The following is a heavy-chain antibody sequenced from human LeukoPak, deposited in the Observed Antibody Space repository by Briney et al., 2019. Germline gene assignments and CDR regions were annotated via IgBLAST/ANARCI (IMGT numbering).Heavy chain of an antibody. CDR1: GFTFSTYS. Sequence: GGSLRLSCAGSGFTFSTYSINWVRQAPGKGLEWVSSISSSSNYIYYADSVKGRFTISRDNAKNSLYLQMNSLRAEDTALYYCARASSYDYYAFDIWGQGTMVTVSS. J-gene: IGHJ3*02. D-gene: IGHD5-18*01. CDR3: ARASSYDYYAFDI. V-gene: IGHV3-21*01. CDR2: ISSSSNYI.